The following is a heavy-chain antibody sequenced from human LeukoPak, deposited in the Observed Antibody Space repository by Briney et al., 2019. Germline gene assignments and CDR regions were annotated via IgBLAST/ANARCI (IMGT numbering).Heavy chain of an antibody. CDR1: GFTFSSYA. CDR2: ISYDGSNK. V-gene: IGHV3-30-3*01. D-gene: IGHD2-21*01. CDR3: VKDGGGSFSTTYDY. Sequence: HPGRSLRLSCAASGFTFSSYAMHWVRQAPGKGLEWVAVISYDGSNKYYADSVKGRFTISRDNSKNTLYLQMNSLRVEDTAMYHCVKDGGGSFSTTYDYWGHGNLVTVSS. J-gene: IGHJ4*01.